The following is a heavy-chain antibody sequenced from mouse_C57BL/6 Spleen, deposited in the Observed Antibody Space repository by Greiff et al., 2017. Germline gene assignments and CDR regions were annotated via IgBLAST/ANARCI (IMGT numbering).Heavy chain of an antibody. D-gene: IGHD4-1*01. CDR1: GFTFSDYG. CDR2: ISSGSSTI. V-gene: IGHV5-17*01. CDR3: AREGTGTNDAMDY. J-gene: IGHJ4*01. Sequence: EVQLQESGGGLVKPGGSLKLSCAASGFTFSDYGMHWVRQAPEKGLEWVAYISSGSSTIYYADTVKGRFTFSRDNAKNTLFLQMTRLRSEDTAMYYCAREGTGTNDAMDYWGQGTSVTVSS.